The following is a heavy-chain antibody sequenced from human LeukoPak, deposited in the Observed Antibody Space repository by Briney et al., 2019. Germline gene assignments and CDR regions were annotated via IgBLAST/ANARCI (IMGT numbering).Heavy chain of an antibody. CDR3: ARGWGYFDY. J-gene: IGHJ4*02. CDR1: GASIRTYY. Sequence: SETLSLTCNVSGASIRTYYWCWIRQPPGKGLEWVGHIYYSGGTRYNPSLKSRVTISVDTSTKQFSLKLSSVTAADTAVYYCARGWGYFDYWGQGSLVTVSS. V-gene: IGHV4-59*01. CDR2: IYYSGGT. D-gene: IGHD3-16*01.